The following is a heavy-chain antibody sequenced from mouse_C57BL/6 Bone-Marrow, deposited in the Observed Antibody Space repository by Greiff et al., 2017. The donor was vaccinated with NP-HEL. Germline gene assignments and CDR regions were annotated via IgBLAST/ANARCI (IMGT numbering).Heavy chain of an antibody. D-gene: IGHD1-1*01. CDR2: IDPENGDT. J-gene: IGHJ3*01. CDR3: TTWRLLFAY. CDR1: GFNIKDDY. V-gene: IGHV14-4*01. Sequence: VQLQQSGAELVRPGASVKLSCTASGFNIKDDYMHWVKQRPEQGLEWIGWIDPENGDTEYASKFQGKATITADTSSNTAYLQLSSLTSEDTAGYYCTTWRLLFAYWGQGTLVTVSA.